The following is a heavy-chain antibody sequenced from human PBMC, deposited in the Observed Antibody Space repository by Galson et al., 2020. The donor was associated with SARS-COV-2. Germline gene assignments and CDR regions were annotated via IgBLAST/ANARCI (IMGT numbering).Heavy chain of an antibody. D-gene: IGHD2-15*01. V-gene: IGHV1-24*01. J-gene: IGHJ5*02. CDR2: FDPQDGET. CDR1: GYTLTELS. CDR3: STTPVVVVAVWFDP. Sequence: ASVTVSCKVSGYTLTELSMLWVRQAPRTGLEWMGGFDPQDGETIYAQKFQGRVTMTEDTSTDTAYMELSSLRSEDTAVYYCSTTPVVVVAVWFDPWGQGTLVTVSS.